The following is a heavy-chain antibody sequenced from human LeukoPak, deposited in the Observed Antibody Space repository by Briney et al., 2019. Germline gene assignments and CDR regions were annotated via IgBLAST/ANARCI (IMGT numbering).Heavy chain of an antibody. CDR2: VYYSGST. J-gene: IGHJ3*01. V-gene: IGHV4-39*01. Sequence: TPSETLSLTCTVSGGSISSSSYYWGWIRQPPGKGLEWIGSVYYSGSTYYNPSLKTRVTISGDTSKNQFSLKLSSVTAADTPVYYGARLVARTTFFGVVNGGTIDFWGQGTMVTVSS. D-gene: IGHD3-3*01. CDR3: ARLVARTTFFGVVNGGTIDF. CDR1: GGSISSSSYY.